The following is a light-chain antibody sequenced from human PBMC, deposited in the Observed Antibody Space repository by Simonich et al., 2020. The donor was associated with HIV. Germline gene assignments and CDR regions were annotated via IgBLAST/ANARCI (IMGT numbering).Light chain of an antibody. V-gene: IGKV4-1*01. CDR2: WAS. CDR3: QQYYSTPRT. CDR1: QSVLYSSNNKNY. J-gene: IGKJ1*01. Sequence: DIVMTQSPDSLAVSLGERATINCKSSQSVLYSSNNKNYLVWYQQKPGQPPKLLIYWASTRESGVPDRFSGSGSGTDFTLTISSLQAEDVAVYYCQQYYSTPRTFGQGTKVETK.